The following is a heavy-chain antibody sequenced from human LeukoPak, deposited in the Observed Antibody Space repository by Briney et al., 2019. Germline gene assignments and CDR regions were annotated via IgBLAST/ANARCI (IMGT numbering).Heavy chain of an antibody. CDR2: IYPDDSDT. CDR3: ARLAYCSNDVCYSNCYYSMDV. D-gene: IGHD2-8*01. J-gene: IGHJ6*03. CDR1: GYTFSSYW. Sequence: GESLKISCKGSGYTFSSYWIGWVRQMPGKGLEWVGIIYPDDSDTRYSPSFQGQVTISADKFISTAYLQWSSLKASDTTMYYCARLAYCSNDVCYSNCYYSMDVWGKGTTVTVSS. V-gene: IGHV5-51*01.